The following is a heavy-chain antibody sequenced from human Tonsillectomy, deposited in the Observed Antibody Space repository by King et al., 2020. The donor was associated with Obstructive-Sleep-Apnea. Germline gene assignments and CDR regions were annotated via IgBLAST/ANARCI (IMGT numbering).Heavy chain of an antibody. CDR1: GFSLSTNGVG. D-gene: IGHD3-3*01. V-gene: IGHV2-5*02. CDR3: ARAEWLNAFDI. CDR2: IYWDDDK. Sequence: ITLKESGPTLVKPTQTLTLTCTFSGFSLSTNGVGVGWIRQPPGKALEWLALIYWDDDKRYSPSLESRLTVTKDTSKNQVVLIMTNMDPVDTATYYCARAEWLNAFDIWGQGTMVTVSS. J-gene: IGHJ3*02.